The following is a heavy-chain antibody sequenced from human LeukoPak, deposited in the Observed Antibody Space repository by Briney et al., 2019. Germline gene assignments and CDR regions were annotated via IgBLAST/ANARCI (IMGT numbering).Heavy chain of an antibody. J-gene: IGHJ4*02. Sequence: GGSLRPSCAASGFSFSDNYMSWIRQAPGKGLEWVSYISSSGSYTNYPDSVKGRFTISRDNAKNSLYLQMNSLRDEDTAVYYCARARGAGPGGHFDYWGQGTLVTVSS. CDR1: GFSFSDNY. CDR2: ISSSGSYT. D-gene: IGHD6-19*01. V-gene: IGHV3-11*05. CDR3: ARARGAGPGGHFDY.